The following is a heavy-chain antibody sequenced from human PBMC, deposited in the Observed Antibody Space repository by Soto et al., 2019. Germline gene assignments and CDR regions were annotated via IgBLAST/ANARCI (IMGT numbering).Heavy chain of an antibody. D-gene: IGHD4-4*01. CDR2: IYYSGSS. J-gene: IGHJ4*02. V-gene: IGHV4-31*03. CDR1: GGSISSADYY. CDR3: ARRMTTVITSSFYFDY. Sequence: NPSETLSLTCTVSGGSISSADYYWSWIRQHPGKGLEYIGYIYYSGSSYYNPSLKSRVTISADTSKNQFSLKLSSVTAADTAVYYCARRMTTVITSSFYFDYWGQGTLVTVSS.